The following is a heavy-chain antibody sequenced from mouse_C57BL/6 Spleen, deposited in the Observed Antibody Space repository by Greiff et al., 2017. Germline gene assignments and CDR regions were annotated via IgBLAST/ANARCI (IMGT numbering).Heavy chain of an antibody. J-gene: IGHJ2*01. Sequence: VQLKESGPELVKPGASVKLSCKASGYTFTSYDINWVKQRPGQGLEWIGWIYPRDGSTKYNEKFKGKATLTVDTSSSTAYMELHSLTSEDSAVYFCARLADYYGTYFDYWGQGTTLTVSS. D-gene: IGHD1-1*01. CDR2: IYPRDGST. CDR1: GYTFTSYD. V-gene: IGHV1-85*01. CDR3: ARLADYYGTYFDY.